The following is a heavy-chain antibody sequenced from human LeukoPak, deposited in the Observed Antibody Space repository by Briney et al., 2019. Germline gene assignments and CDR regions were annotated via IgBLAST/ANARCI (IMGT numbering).Heavy chain of an antibody. CDR2: INSDSSLM. V-gene: IGHV3-21*01. J-gene: IGHJ4*02. D-gene: IGHD3-16*01. Sequence: GGSLRLSCAASGFTFSSYTMNWVRQAPGKGLEWVSSINSDSSLMFYAESVKGRFTISRDNARNSLYLQMNSLRAEDTAVYYCIRDLFDDYSLDYWGQGALVTVSS. CDR3: IRDLFDDYSLDY. CDR1: GFTFSSYT.